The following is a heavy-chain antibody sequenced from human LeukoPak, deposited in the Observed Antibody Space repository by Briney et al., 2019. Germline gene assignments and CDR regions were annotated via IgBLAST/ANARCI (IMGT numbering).Heavy chain of an antibody. CDR3: ARDCSNGVCYPRDY. D-gene: IGHD2-8*01. CDR1: GYTFTNYG. CDR2: ISPFNGKT. J-gene: IGHJ4*02. Sequence: GASVKVSCKGSGYTFTNYGIIWVRQAPGQGLEWMGWISPFNGKTTFPQNVQGRVTLTTETSTNTAYMQLWSLTSADTAVYYCARDCSNGVCYPRDYWGQGTLVIVSS. V-gene: IGHV1-18*01.